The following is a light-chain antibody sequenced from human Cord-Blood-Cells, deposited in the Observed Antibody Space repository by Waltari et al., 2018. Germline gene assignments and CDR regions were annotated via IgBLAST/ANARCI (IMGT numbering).Light chain of an antibody. Sequence: QSALTQPASVSGSPGQSITISCTGTRSDVGGYNYVSWYQKHPGKAPKLMIYYVSNRPSGVSNRFSGSKSGNTASLTISGLQAEDEADYYCSSYTSSSTRVFGGGTKLTVL. J-gene: IGLJ3*02. CDR2: YVS. CDR1: RSDVGGYNY. V-gene: IGLV2-14*03. CDR3: SSYTSSSTRV.